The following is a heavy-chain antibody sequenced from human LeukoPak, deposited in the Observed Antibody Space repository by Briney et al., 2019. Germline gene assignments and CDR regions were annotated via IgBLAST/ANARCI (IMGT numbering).Heavy chain of an antibody. CDR3: ARRGYYDSRGYFDL. D-gene: IGHD3-22*01. Sequence: PSETLSLTCTVSGGSISSYYWSWIRQPAGKGLEWIGRIYTSGSTNYNPSLQSRVTISVDTSKNQFSLKLSSVTAADTAVYYCARRGYYDSRGYFDLWGRGTLVTVSS. CDR2: IYTSGST. CDR1: GGSISSYY. V-gene: IGHV4-4*07. J-gene: IGHJ2*01.